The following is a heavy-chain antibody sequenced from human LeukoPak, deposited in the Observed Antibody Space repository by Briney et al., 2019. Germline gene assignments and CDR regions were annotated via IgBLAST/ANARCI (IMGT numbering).Heavy chain of an antibody. V-gene: IGHV3-23*01. CDR2: ISGSGGST. J-gene: IGHJ4*02. Sequence: PGGSLRLSCLASGFDFSNYAMSWVRQAPGKGLERVSAISGSGGSTYYADSVKGQFTISRDNSKNTLYLQMNSLRAEDTAVYYCAKKGTRFLEWSYFDYWGQGTLVTVSS. D-gene: IGHD3-3*01. CDR1: GFDFSNYA. CDR3: AKKGTRFLEWSYFDY.